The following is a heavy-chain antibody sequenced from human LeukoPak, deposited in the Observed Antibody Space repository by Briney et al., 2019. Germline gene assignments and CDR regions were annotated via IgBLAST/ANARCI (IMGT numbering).Heavy chain of an antibody. Sequence: ASVKVSCKASGYTFTSYGISWVRQAPGQGLEWMGWISAYNGNTNYAQNLQGRVTMTTDISTSTAYMELRSLRSDDTAVYYCAREYKAYDYVWGTYRYFDYWGRGTLVTVSS. CDR3: AREYKAYDYVWGTYRYFDY. D-gene: IGHD3-16*02. CDR1: GYTFTSYG. J-gene: IGHJ4*02. V-gene: IGHV1-18*01. CDR2: ISAYNGNT.